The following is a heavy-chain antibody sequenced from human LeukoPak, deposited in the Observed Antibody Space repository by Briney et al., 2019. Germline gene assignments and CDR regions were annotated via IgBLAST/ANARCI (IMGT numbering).Heavy chain of an antibody. CDR1: GGSFSGYY. J-gene: IGHJ4*02. V-gene: IGHV4-34*01. CDR2: INHSGST. D-gene: IGHD3-10*01. Sequence: SETLSLTCAVYGGSFSGYYWSWIRQPPGEGLEWIGEINHSGSTNYNPSLKSRVTISVDTSKNQFSLKLSSVTAADTAVDYCARSNMVRGVRALDYWGQGTLVTVSS. CDR3: ARSNMVRGVRALDY.